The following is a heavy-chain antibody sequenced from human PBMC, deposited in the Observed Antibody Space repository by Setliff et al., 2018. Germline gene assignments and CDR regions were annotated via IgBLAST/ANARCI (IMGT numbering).Heavy chain of an antibody. Sequence: ASVKVSCKASGYTFTSYGISWVRQAPGQGLEWMGWVSTYNGDTKSAQKFRGRVTMTTDISTSTVYMELRTLRSDDTAVYYCARRPIALAGYRKGAFDIWGQGTMVTVSS. CDR3: ARRPIALAGYRKGAFDI. J-gene: IGHJ3*02. D-gene: IGHD6-19*01. V-gene: IGHV1-18*01. CDR2: VSTYNGDT. CDR1: GYTFTSYG.